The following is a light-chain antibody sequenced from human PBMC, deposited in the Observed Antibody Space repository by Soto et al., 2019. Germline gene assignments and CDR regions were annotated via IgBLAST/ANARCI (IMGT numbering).Light chain of an antibody. V-gene: IGLV2-14*03. CDR2: DVS. Sequence: QSALTQPASVSGSPGQSITISCTGTSSDVGGYNYVSWYQHHPGKAPKLMIYDVSNRPSGVSNRFSGSKSGNTASLTISGLQAEDEADYYCSSYTSNSPPCVFGTGTKVTVL. CDR1: SSDVGGYNY. J-gene: IGLJ1*01. CDR3: SSYTSNSPPCV.